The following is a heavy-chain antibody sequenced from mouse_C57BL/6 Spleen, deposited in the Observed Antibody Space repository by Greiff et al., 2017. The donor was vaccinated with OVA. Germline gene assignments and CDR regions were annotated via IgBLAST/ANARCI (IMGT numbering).Heavy chain of an antibody. CDR1: GYTFTDYY. J-gene: IGHJ4*01. D-gene: IGHD2-14*01. CDR3: ARVGYPDYAMDY. V-gene: IGHV1-26*01. CDR2: INPNNGGT. Sequence: VQLQQSGPELVKPGASVKISCKASGYTFTDYYMNWVKQSHGKSLEWIGDINPNNGGTSYNQKFKGKATLTVDKSSSTAYMELRSLTSEDAAVYYCARVGYPDYAMDYWGQGTSVTVSS.